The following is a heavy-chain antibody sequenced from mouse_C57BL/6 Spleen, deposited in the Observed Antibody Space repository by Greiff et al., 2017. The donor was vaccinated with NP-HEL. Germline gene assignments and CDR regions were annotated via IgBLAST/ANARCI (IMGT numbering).Heavy chain of an antibody. D-gene: IGHD1-1*01. CDR2: ISSGGDYI. CDR1: GFTFSSYA. V-gene: IGHV5-9-1*02. Sequence: EVQLQESGEGLVKPGGSLKLSCAASGFTFSSYAMSWVRQTPEKRLEWVAYISSGGDYIYYADTVKGRFTISRDNARNTLYLQMSSLKSEDTAMYYCTRDREITTVAGYFDVWGTGTTVTVSS. J-gene: IGHJ1*03. CDR3: TRDREITTVAGYFDV.